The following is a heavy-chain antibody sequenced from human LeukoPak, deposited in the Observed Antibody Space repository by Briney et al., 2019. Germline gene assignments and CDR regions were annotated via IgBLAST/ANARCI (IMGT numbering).Heavy chain of an antibody. CDR1: GFTFSSYA. V-gene: IGHV3-23*01. J-gene: IGHJ4*02. Sequence: GRSLRLSCAASGFTFSSYAMSWVRQAPGKGLEWVSAISGSGGSTYYADSVKGRFTISRDNSKNTLYLQMNSLRAEDTAVYYCAKSRSLEYSSSSDFWGQGTLVTVSS. CDR3: AKSRSLEYSSSSDF. D-gene: IGHD6-6*01. CDR2: ISGSGGST.